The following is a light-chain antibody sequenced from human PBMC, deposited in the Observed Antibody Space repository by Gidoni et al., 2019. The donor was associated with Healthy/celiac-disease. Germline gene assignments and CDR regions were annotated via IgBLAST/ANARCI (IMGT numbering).Light chain of an antibody. J-gene: IGKJ3*01. V-gene: IGKV3-11*01. CDR3: QQRSNWPV. CDR1: QGVSSY. Sequence: EIVLTQSPATLSLSPGERATLSCRASQGVSSYLAWYQQKPGQAPRLLIYDASNRATGIPARFSGSGSGTDFTLTISSLEPEDFAVYYCQQRSNWPVFVPGTKVDIK. CDR2: DAS.